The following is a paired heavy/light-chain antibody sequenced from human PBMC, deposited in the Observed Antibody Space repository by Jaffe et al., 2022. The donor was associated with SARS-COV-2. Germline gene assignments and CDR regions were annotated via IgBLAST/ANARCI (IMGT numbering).Light chain of an antibody. J-gene: IGLJ3*02. CDR3: AAWDDSLYGWV. CDR2: INN. V-gene: IGLV1-44*01. CDR1: SSNIGRKA. Sequence: QSVLTQPPSASGTPGQRVTISCSGSSSNIGRKAVSWYQQFPGTAPKLLIHINNQRPSGVPDRFSGSKSGTSASLAITGLQSEDEADYYCAAWDDSLYGWVFGGGTKLTVL.
Heavy chain of an antibody. CDR2: ISDSGTTV. CDR1: GFSFSDYY. Sequence: QVQLVESGGGLVKPGGSLRLSCAASGFSFSDYYMTWIRQAPGKGLEWVSYISDSGTTVWYADSVKGRFIFSRDNTKNSLFLQANSLWAEDTATYYCARGANGGKPGDYFDIWGQGTMITVSS. V-gene: IGHV3-11*01. J-gene: IGHJ3*02. D-gene: IGHD2-15*01. CDR3: ARGANGGKPGDYFDI.